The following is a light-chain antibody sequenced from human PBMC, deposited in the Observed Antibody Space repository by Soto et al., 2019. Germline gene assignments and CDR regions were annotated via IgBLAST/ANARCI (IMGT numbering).Light chain of an antibody. CDR1: QSISGW. V-gene: IGKV1-5*03. CDR2: KAS. CDR3: KQYNCYPWT. J-gene: IGKJ1*01. Sequence: DIQMTQSPSTLSASVGDRVTITCRASQSISGWVAWYQQKPRKTPKLMIYKASSLEGGVPSRFRGSVSGTDFTLTISSLQPDDFAFYCGKQYNCYPWTWGKGTRV.